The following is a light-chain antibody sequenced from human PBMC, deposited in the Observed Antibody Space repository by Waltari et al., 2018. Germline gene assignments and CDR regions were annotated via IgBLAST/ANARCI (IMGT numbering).Light chain of an antibody. J-gene: IGLJ3*02. Sequence: SSALTQDPAVSVALGQTARFTCQGDSLRTSYASWYQVKPGQAPVLVIYGKDKRPSGIPDRISGHSSGTTSSLTITGAQAEDEADYYCSSRMLFAGGTKVTVL. CDR3: SSRML. CDR2: GKD. V-gene: IGLV3-19*01. CDR1: SLRTSY.